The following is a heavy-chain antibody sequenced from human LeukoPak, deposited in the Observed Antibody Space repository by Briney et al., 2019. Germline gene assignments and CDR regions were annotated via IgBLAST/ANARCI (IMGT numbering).Heavy chain of an antibody. CDR2: IYYSGST. V-gene: IGHV4-59*08. CDR1: GGSISSYY. J-gene: IGHJ4*02. Sequence: SETLSLTCTVSGGSISSYYWSWIRQPPGKGLEWIGYIYYSGSTNYNPPLKSRVTISVDTSKKQFSLKLSSVTAADTAVYYCARHRSVAYYFDYWGQGTLVTVSS. CDR3: ARHRSVAYYFDY.